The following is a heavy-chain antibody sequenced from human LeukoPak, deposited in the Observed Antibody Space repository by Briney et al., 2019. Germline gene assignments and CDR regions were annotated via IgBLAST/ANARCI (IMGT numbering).Heavy chain of an antibody. J-gene: IGHJ3*02. D-gene: IGHD3-10*01. CDR1: GFSFSEHG. V-gene: IGHV3-33*01. CDR3: ARDRYFGSDGFDI. Sequence: AGGSLRLSCAASGFSFSEHGMHWVRQAPGKGPEWVTVTWYDGSNNHYADYVKGRFTISRDNSKNTVFLEMNSLRAEDTAVYHCARDRYFGSDGFDIWGPGTMVIVSS. CDR2: TWYDGSNN.